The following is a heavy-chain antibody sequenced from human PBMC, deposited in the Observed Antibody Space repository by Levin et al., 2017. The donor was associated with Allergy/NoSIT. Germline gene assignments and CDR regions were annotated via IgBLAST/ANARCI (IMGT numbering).Heavy chain of an antibody. CDR2: IYLSGST. CDR3: ARVAGYSYSYYFDY. CDR1: GGSISSGGYS. J-gene: IGHJ4*02. D-gene: IGHD5-18*01. Sequence: SETLSLTCAVSGGSISSGGYSWSWIRQPPGTGLEWIGNIYLSGSTNDNPSLKSRVTMSVDRSKNQFSLKQSYVTAADTAVYYCARVAGYSYSYYFDYWGPGTMVTVSS. V-gene: IGHV4-30-2*01.